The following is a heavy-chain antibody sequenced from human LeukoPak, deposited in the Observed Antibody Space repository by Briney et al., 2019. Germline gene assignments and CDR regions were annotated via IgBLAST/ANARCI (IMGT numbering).Heavy chain of an antibody. CDR1: GYSFTSYW. CDR2: I. V-gene: IGHV5-51*01. D-gene: IGHD5-12*01. J-gene: IGHJ4*02. CDR3: ARAEGGGYSGY. Sequence: GESLKISCKGSGYSFTSYWIAWVRQMPGKGLEWMGIIYSPSFQGQVTISADKSISTAYLQWSSLKASDTAMCYCARAEGGGYSGYWGQGTLVTVSS.